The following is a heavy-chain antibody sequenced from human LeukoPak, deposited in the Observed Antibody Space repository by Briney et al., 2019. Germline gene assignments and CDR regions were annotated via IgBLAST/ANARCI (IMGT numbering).Heavy chain of an antibody. J-gene: IGHJ6*03. CDR1: GFTFSNAW. D-gene: IGHD2-2*01. CDR3: TTGGCSSTSCYASGDYSYYYYYYYMDV. Sequence: SGGSLRLSCAASGFTFSNAWMSWVRQAPGKGLEWVGRIKSKTDGGTTDYAAPVKGRFTISRDDSKNTLYLQMNSLKTEDTAVYYCTTGGCSSTSCYASGDYSYYYYYYYMDVWGKGTTVTVSS. CDR2: IKSKTDGGTT. V-gene: IGHV3-15*01.